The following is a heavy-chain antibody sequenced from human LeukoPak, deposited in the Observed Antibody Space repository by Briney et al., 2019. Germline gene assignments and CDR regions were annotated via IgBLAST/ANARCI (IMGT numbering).Heavy chain of an antibody. CDR3: ARVISSGWSYYFDY. Sequence: SETLSLTCTVSGGSVSSSSYYWSWIRQPPGKGLEWIGYIYYSGSTNYNPSLKSRVTISVDTSKNQFSLKLSSVTAADTAVYYCARVISSGWSYYFDYWGQGTLVTVSS. CDR2: IYYSGST. V-gene: IGHV4-61*01. J-gene: IGHJ4*02. D-gene: IGHD6-19*01. CDR1: GGSVSSSSYY.